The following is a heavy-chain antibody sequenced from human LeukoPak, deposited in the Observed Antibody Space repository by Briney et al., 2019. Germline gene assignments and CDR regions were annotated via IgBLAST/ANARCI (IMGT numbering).Heavy chain of an antibody. D-gene: IGHD5-12*01. V-gene: IGHV3-23*01. CDR2: ISGSGGST. J-gene: IGHJ4*02. CDR3: AKDQSGIVATFDY. Sequence: QTGGSLRLSCAASGFTFSNYWMSWVRQAPGKGLEWVSAISGSGGSTYYADSVKGRFTISRDNSKNTLYLQMNSLRAEDTAVYYCAKDQSGIVATFDYWGQGTLVTVSS. CDR1: GFTFSNYW.